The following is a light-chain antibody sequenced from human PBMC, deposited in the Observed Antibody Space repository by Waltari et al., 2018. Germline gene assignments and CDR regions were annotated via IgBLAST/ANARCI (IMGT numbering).Light chain of an antibody. CDR3: GTWDSSLSGAV. CDR2: ETS. Sequence: QSVLTQPPSVSAAPGQRVTISGSGRSPNLGNKFVSWYRQFPGTAPKLLIYETSERPSGIPGRFSGSKSGTSATLDITGLQAGDEADYYCGTWDSSLSGAVFGGGTHLTVL. V-gene: IGLV1-51*02. J-gene: IGLJ7*01. CDR1: SPNLGNKF.